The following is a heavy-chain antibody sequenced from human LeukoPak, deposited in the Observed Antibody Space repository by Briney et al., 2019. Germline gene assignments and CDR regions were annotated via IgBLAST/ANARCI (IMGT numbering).Heavy chain of an antibody. CDR1: GFTFTSYW. CDR3: AGAAGWEQAY. Sequence: PGGSLRLSCAASGFTFTSYWMTWVRQAPGKGLEWVANIQQDGSEKNYVDSAKGRFTIPRDNTKNSLYLQMNSLRAEDTAVYYCAGAAGWEQAYWGQGTQVTVSS. CDR2: IQQDGSEK. D-gene: IGHD1-26*01. V-gene: IGHV3-7*01. J-gene: IGHJ4*02.